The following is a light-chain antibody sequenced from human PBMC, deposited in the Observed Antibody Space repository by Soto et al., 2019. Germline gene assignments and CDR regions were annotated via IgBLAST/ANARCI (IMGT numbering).Light chain of an antibody. CDR3: SIWDDSLSGVV. Sequence: QSVLTQPPSASGTPGQRVTIFCSGSSSNIGSNYVYWYQQLPGTAPKLLIYSNNQRPSGVPVRFSGSESGTAASLAISGLWSEDEANYYCSIWDDSLSGVVFGGGTKLTVL. CDR1: SSNIGSNY. J-gene: IGLJ2*01. V-gene: IGLV1-47*02. CDR2: SNN.